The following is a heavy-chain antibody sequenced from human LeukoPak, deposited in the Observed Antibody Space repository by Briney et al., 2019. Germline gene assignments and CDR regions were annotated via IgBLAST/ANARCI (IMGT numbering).Heavy chain of an antibody. CDR3: ARHNKLKGDSSGYYGLYYFDY. D-gene: IGHD3-22*01. Sequence: SETLSLTCTVSGVSISSSSYYWGWIRQPPGKGLEWSGGIYYSGGTYYNPSLKSRVTISVDTSKPQFSLKLSSVTAEDTAVYYCARHNKLKGDSSGYYGLYYFDYWGQGTLVTVSS. CDR1: GVSISSSSYY. J-gene: IGHJ4*02. V-gene: IGHV4-39*01. CDR2: IYYSGGT.